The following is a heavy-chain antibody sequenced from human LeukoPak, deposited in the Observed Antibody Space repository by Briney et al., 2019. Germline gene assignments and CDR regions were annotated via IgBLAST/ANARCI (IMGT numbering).Heavy chain of an antibody. J-gene: IGHJ3*01. CDR3: ARDIQLST. Sequence: GGSLRLSCAASGFTFSDSAMTWVRQAPGKGLDWVSLISFSGANSYYADSVKGRFTISRDNSKNTLFLQMNSLRAEDTAIYYCARDIQLSTWGLGTMVTVSS. CDR2: ISFSGANS. V-gene: IGHV3-23*01. D-gene: IGHD5-24*01. CDR1: GFTFSDSA.